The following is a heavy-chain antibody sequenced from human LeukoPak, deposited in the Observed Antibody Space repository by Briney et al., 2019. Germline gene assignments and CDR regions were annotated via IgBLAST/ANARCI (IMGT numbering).Heavy chain of an antibody. CDR2: ISWDGSDT. D-gene: IGHD3-9*01. CDR3: AKAFDILTGPPDY. V-gene: IGHV3-43*01. CDR1: GFTFDDYT. J-gene: IGHJ4*02. Sequence: GGSLRLSCAGSGFTFDDYTMHWVRQAPGKGLEWVSLISWDGSDTYYADSVKGRFTISRDNSKNSLYLQMNSLRHEDTALYYCAKAFDILTGPPDYWGQGTLVTVSS.